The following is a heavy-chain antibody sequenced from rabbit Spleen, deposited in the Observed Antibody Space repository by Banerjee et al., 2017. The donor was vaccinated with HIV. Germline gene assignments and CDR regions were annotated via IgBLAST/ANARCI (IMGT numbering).Heavy chain of an antibody. D-gene: IGHD8-1*01. CDR3: ARDSGSSFSSYGMDL. CDR2: IEGGSSAFS. V-gene: IGHV1S40*01. CDR1: GVSFSSNHY. Sequence: QSLEESGGDLVKPGASLTHTCTASGVSFSSNHYMCWVRQAPGKGLEWIACIEGGSSAFSYFASWAKGRFTCSKTSSTTVTLQMTSLTAADTATYFCARDSGSSFSSYGMDLWGQGTLVTVS. J-gene: IGHJ6*01.